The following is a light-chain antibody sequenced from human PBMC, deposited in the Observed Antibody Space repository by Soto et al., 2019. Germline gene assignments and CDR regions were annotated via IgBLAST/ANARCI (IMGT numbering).Light chain of an antibody. Sequence: DIQMTQSPSTLSASVGDRVTITCRAGQSISVWLAWYQQKAGKAPNLLIYKASRLESGVPSRFSGSGSGTEFTLTISSLQPEDFATYYCLQDYNYPLTFGGGTKVDIK. CDR3: LQDYNYPLT. V-gene: IGKV1-5*03. CDR2: KAS. J-gene: IGKJ4*01. CDR1: QSISVW.